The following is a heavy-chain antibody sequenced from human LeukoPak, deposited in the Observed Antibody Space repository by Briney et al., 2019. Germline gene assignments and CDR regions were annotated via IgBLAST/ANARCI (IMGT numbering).Heavy chain of an antibody. Sequence: SETLSLTRTVSGGSISISTYYWAWIRQPPGTGLEWIGSIYYGGNTYYNPSLKSRVTISVDTSKNQFSLKVSSVTAADTAVYYCARLYGSIGFYFDYWGQGTLVTVSS. J-gene: IGHJ4*02. CDR3: ARLYGSIGFYFDY. CDR1: GGSISISTYY. CDR2: IYYGGNT. V-gene: IGHV4-39*01. D-gene: IGHD6-13*01.